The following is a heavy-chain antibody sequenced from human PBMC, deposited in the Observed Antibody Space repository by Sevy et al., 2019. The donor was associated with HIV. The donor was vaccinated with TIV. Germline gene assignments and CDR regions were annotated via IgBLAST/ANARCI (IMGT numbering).Heavy chain of an antibody. J-gene: IGHJ3*01. Sequence: SETLSLTCTVSDVSISSGTNYWGWIRQPPGKGLEWIGSIYYSGTTYYNPSLKSRVTMSAATSMNQFSLKLSSVTVADTAVYYCARQRGGWYEYDASDVWGQGTMVTVSS. CDR2: IYYSGTT. CDR1: DVSISSGTNY. V-gene: IGHV4-39*01. CDR3: ARQRGGWYEYDASDV. D-gene: IGHD6-19*01.